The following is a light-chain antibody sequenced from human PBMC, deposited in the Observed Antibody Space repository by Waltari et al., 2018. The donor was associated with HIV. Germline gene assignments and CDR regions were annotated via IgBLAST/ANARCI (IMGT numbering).Light chain of an antibody. V-gene: IGLV1-47*01. CDR2: RND. CDR1: KSNIGNNY. J-gene: IGLJ2*01. CDR3: ASWDDNLGHWI. Sequence: QPKMTQAPSASKTPGQRITMSCSGSKSNIGNNYISWYHQIAGAAPRLVMARNDQRPAGVPDRFSGTKSGTSAYLAITGLRLDDEATYFCASWDDNLGHWIFGGGTKLTVL.